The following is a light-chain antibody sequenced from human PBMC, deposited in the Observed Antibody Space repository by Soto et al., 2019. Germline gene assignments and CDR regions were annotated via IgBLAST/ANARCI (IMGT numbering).Light chain of an antibody. CDR1: QSVSGY. Sequence: EIVLTQSPATLSLSPGERATLSCRASQSVSGYLVWYQQKPGQVPRLLIYDASKRATGIPARFSGSGSGTDFTLTISSLEPEDFAVYYCQQRSNWPPVFTFGPGTKVDIK. CDR2: DAS. J-gene: IGKJ3*01. CDR3: QQRSNWPPVFT. V-gene: IGKV3-11*01.